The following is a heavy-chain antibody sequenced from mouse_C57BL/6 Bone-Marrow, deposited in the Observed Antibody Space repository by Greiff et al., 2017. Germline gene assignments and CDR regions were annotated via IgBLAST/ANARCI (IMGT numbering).Heavy chain of an antibody. CDR2: IDPENGDT. CDR3: TTMYWY. CDR1: GFNIKDDY. Sequence: EVQLQQSGAELVRPGASVKLSCTASGFNIKDDYMHWVKQRPEQGLEWIGWIDPENGDTEYAPKFQGKDTITADTSSNAAYLQLSSLTSEDAAVYYCTTMYWYWGQGTTLTVSS. V-gene: IGHV14-4*01. J-gene: IGHJ2*01. D-gene: IGHD4-1*01.